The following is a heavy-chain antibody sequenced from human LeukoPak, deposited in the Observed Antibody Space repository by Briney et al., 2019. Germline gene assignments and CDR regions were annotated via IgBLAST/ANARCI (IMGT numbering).Heavy chain of an antibody. D-gene: IGHD1-26*01. CDR2: IKQDGSEK. Sequence: GGSLRLSCAASGFTFSSYWVSWVRQAPGKGLEWVANIKQDGSEKYYVDSVKGRFTISRDNAKNSLYLQMNSLRAEDTAVYYCARDQRGWELLSRLRQFYWYFDLWGRGTLVTVSS. CDR1: GFTFSSYW. V-gene: IGHV3-7*01. CDR3: ARDQRGWELLSRLRQFYWYFDL. J-gene: IGHJ2*01.